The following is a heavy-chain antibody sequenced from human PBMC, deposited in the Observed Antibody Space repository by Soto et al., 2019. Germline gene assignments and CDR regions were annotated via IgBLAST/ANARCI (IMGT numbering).Heavy chain of an antibody. J-gene: IGHJ4*02. CDR3: ARQRLLRLKPDFDI. CDR2: IYYSGST. Sequence: SETLSLTCTVSGGSISSSSYYWGWIRQPPGKGLEWIGSIYYSGSTYYNPSLKSRVTISVDTSKNQFSLKLRSVTAADTAVYFCARQRLLRLKPDFDIWGQGTLVTVSS. V-gene: IGHV4-39*01. CDR1: GGSISSSSYY. D-gene: IGHD2-21*02.